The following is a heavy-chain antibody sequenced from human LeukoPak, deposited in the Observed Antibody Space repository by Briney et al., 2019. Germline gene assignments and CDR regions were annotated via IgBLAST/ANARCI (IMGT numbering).Heavy chain of an antibody. CDR3: ARVYYDFWSGYYSSDNWFDP. V-gene: IGHV1-2*06. D-gene: IGHD3-3*01. J-gene: IGHJ5*02. Sequence: ASVKVSCKASGYTFTGYYMHWVRQAPGQGLEWMGRINPNSGGTNYAQKFQGRVTMTRDTSISTAYMELSRLRSDDTAVYYCARVYYDFWSGYYSSDNWFDPWGQGTLVTVSS. CDR2: INPNSGGT. CDR1: GYTFTGYY.